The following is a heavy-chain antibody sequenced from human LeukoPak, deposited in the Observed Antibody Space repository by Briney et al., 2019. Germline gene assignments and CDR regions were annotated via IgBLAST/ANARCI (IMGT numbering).Heavy chain of an antibody. V-gene: IGHV3-23*01. CDR2: ISGSGGST. CDR1: GSTFSSYA. D-gene: IGHD6-13*01. J-gene: IGHJ4*02. CDR3: AKVSLYSSSWSVGEVDY. Sequence: GGSLRLSCAASGSTFSSYAMSWVRQAPGKGLEWVSAISGSGGSTYYADSVKGRFTISRDNSKNTLYLQMNSLRAEDTAVYYCAKVSLYSSSWSVGEVDYWGQGTLVTVSS.